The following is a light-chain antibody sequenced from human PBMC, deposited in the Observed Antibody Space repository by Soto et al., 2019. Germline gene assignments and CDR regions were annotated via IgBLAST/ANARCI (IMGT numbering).Light chain of an antibody. CDR2: GAS. CDR1: QSVSSSY. Sequence: EIVLTQSPGTLSLSPGERATLSCRASQSVSSSYLAWYQQKPGQAPRPLIYGASSRAIGIPDRFSGSGSGKDFTLTICRLEPEDFAVYYCQQYGSSPWTFGQGTKVEIK. V-gene: IGKV3-20*01. CDR3: QQYGSSPWT. J-gene: IGKJ1*01.